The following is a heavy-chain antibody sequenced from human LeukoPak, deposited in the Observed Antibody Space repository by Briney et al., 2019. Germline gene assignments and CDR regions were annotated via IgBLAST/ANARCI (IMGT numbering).Heavy chain of an antibody. V-gene: IGHV3-21*01. CDR3: ARSRQQLVLLFGSLPDY. CDR1: GFSFSSYS. CDR2: ISSNSEYI. Sequence: PGGSLRLSCAASGFSFSSYSLNWARQAPGKGLEWVSSISSNSEYIHYADSLKGRFTISRDNAKNSLYLQMNSLRAEDTAVYYCARSRQQLVLLFGSLPDYWGQGTLVTVSS. D-gene: IGHD6-13*01. J-gene: IGHJ4*02.